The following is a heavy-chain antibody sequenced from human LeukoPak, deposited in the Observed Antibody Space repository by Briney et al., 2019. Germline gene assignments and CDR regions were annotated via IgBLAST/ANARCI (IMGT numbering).Heavy chain of an antibody. CDR1: GGSISSYY. D-gene: IGHD4-23*01. CDR2: IYYSGST. Sequence: SETLSLTCTVSGGSISSYYWSWIRQPPGKGLEWIGYIYYSGSTNYNPSLKSRVTISVDTSKNQFSLKLSSVTAADTAVYYCARHQRGNSDAFDIWGQGTMVTVSS. CDR3: ARHQRGNSDAFDI. V-gene: IGHV4-59*01. J-gene: IGHJ3*02.